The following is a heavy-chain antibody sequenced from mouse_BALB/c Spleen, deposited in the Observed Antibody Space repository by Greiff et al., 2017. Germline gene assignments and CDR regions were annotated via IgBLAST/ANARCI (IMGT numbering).Heavy chain of an antibody. J-gene: IGHJ1*01. D-gene: IGHD3-3*01. V-gene: IGHV5-9-4*01. Sequence: EVQLVESGGGLVKPGGSLKLSCAASGFTFSSYAMSWVRQSPEKRLEWVAEISSGGSYTYYPDTVTGRFTISRDNAKNTLYLEMSSLRSEDTAMYYCAREGTFTGYFDVWGAGTTVTVSS. CDR1: GFTFSSYA. CDR3: AREGTFTGYFDV. CDR2: ISSGGSYT.